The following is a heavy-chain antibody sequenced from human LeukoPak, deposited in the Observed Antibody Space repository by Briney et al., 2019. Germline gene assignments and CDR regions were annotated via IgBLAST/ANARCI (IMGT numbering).Heavy chain of an antibody. CDR2: IHYSGST. Sequence: SETLSLTCTVSGASISSHNWSWIRQPPGKGLEWIGSIHYSGSTNYNPSLKSRVTISVDTSKNQFSLKLSSVTAADTAVYYCARGPGGATARAPSYYYYYGMDVWGQGTTVTVSS. V-gene: IGHV4-59*11. CDR1: GASISSHN. CDR3: ARGPGGATARAPSYYYYYGMDV. J-gene: IGHJ6*02. D-gene: IGHD6-6*01.